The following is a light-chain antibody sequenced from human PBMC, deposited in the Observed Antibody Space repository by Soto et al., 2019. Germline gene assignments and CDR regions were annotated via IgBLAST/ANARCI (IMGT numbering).Light chain of an antibody. CDR3: QTYDSAPYT. Sequence: DIQMTQSPSSLSGSVGDRVTITCRASQGISNYLAWYQQKPGKVPELLIFAASTLQSGVPSRFSGSGSGTDFPLSISSLHPEDAATSNCQTYDSAPYTFCQGTTLEIK. CDR1: QGISNY. J-gene: IGKJ2*01. V-gene: IGKV1-27*01. CDR2: AAS.